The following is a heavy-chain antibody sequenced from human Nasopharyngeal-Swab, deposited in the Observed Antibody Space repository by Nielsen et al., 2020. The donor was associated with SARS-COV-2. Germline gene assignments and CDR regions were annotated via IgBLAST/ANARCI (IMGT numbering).Heavy chain of an antibody. D-gene: IGHD3-10*01. Sequence: GESLKISCAASGFTFSSYSMNWVRQAPGKGLEWVSYISSSSSTIYYADSVTGRFTISRDNAKNSLYLQMNSLRAEDTAVYYCAREHITMVRGGDYWGQGTLVTVSS. CDR2: ISSSSSTI. CDR3: AREHITMVRGGDY. J-gene: IGHJ4*02. CDR1: GFTFSSYS. V-gene: IGHV3-48*04.